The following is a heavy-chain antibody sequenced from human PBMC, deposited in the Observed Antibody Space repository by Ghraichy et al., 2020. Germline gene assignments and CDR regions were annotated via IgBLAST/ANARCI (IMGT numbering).Heavy chain of an antibody. Sequence: GGSLRLSCAASEFTFSNCPMGWVRQAPGKRLEWVSSISVSGDATFYADSVQGRFTVSRDNSKNTLYLQMNSLRDDDTAVYSCARIAVSGRWYFDLWGRGTQVTVSS. J-gene: IGHJ2*01. CDR1: EFTFSNCP. V-gene: IGHV3-23*01. CDR3: ARIAVSGRWYFDL. CDR2: ISVSGDAT. D-gene: IGHD6-19*01.